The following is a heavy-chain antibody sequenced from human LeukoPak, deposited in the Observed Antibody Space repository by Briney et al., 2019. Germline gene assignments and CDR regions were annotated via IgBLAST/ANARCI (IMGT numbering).Heavy chain of an antibody. CDR2: IYYSGST. Sequence: ESSETLSLTCTVSGGSISSYYWSWIRQPPGKGLEWIGYIYYSGSTNYNPSLKSRVTISVDTSKNQFSLKLSSVTAADTAVYYCARHPTVTTAYNWFDPWGQGTLVTVSS. J-gene: IGHJ5*02. D-gene: IGHD4-4*01. CDR1: GGSISSYY. CDR3: ARHPTVTTAYNWFDP. V-gene: IGHV4-59*01.